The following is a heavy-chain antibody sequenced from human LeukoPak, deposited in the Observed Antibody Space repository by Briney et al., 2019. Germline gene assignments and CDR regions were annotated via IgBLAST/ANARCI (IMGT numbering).Heavy chain of an antibody. CDR2: IGDSGSHI. D-gene: IGHD2-2*01. CDR1: GFTFSSYN. V-gene: IGHV3-21*01. Sequence: GGSLRLSCAASGFTFSSYNMNWVRQAPGRGLEWVSSIGDSGSHIHYVDSVKGRFTISRDNAQNSLSLQMNSLRVEDTAVYYCVRVRPLYCVSTSCRWFYYMDVWGKGTTVTVSS. CDR3: VRVRPLYCVSTSCRWFYYMDV. J-gene: IGHJ6*03.